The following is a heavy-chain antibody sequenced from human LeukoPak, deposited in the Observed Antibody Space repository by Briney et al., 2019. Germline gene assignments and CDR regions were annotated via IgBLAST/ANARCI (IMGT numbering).Heavy chain of an antibody. CDR3: ARDLSDYDILTGYYYYYYMGV. CDR2: IKQDGSEK. CDR1: GFTFSSYW. D-gene: IGHD3-9*01. J-gene: IGHJ6*03. V-gene: IGHV3-7*01. Sequence: GGSLRLSCAASGFTFSSYWMSWVRQAPGKGLEWVANIKQDGSEKYYVDSVKGRFTISRDNAKNSLYLQMNSLRAEDTAVYYCARDLSDYDILTGYYYYYYMGVWGKGTTVTVSS.